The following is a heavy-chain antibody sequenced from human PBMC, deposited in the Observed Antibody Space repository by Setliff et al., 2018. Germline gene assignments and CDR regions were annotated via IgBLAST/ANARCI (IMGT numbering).Heavy chain of an antibody. CDR1: GGSVSSASHY. CDR2: VNYSGYT. V-gene: IGHV4-39*07. J-gene: IGHJ1*01. Sequence: PSETLSLTCTVSGGSVSSASHYWGWIRQAPGKAMEWIGSVNYSGYTYYKPSLQSRVTMSVDTSKNQFSLKLTSVTAADTAVYYCARVDFTMIQAVIGHWGQGTLVTVSS. D-gene: IGHD3-10*01. CDR3: ARVDFTMIQAVIGH.